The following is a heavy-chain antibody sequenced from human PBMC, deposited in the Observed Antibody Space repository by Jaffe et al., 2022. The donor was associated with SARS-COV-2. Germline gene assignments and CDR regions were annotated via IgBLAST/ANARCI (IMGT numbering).Heavy chain of an antibody. CDR2: IYSGGST. V-gene: IGHV3-66*02. CDR3: ASHPYYYYYGMDV. Sequence: EVQLVESGGGLVQPGGSLRLSCAASGFTVSSNYMSWVRQAPGKGLEWVSVIYSGGSTYYADSVKGRFTISRDNSKNTLYLQMNSLRAEDTAVYYCASHPYYYYYGMDVWGQGTTVTVSS. CDR1: GFTVSSNY. J-gene: IGHJ6*02.